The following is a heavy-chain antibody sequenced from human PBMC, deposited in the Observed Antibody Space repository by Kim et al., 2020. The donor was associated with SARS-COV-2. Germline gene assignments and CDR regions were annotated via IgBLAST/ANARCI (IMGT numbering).Heavy chain of an antibody. CDR2: IYPGDSDA. Sequence: GESLKISCKSSGYSFNTYWIGWVRQMPGKGLEWMGIIYPGDSDARYSPSFQGQVTISADKSISTAYLQWNSLKATDTAIYYCARRDNGHDYDAVDLWCK. CDR1: GYSFNTYW. J-gene: IGHJ3*01. CDR3: ARRDNGHDYDAVDL. V-gene: IGHV5-51*01. D-gene: IGHD5-12*01.